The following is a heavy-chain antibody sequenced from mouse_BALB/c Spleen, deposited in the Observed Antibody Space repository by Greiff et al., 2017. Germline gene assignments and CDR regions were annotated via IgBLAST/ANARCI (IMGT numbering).Heavy chain of an antibody. J-gene: IGHJ3*01. CDR2: ISYSGST. V-gene: IGHV3-2*02. D-gene: IGHD2-4*01. CDR1: GYSITSDYA. CDR3: ARWYDYDGFAY. Sequence: EVKLQESGPGLVKPSQSLSLTCTVTGYSITSDYAWNWIRQFPGNKLEWMGYISYSGSTSYNPSLKSRISITRDTSKNQFFLQLNSVTTEDTATYYCARWYDYDGFAYWGQGTLVTVSA.